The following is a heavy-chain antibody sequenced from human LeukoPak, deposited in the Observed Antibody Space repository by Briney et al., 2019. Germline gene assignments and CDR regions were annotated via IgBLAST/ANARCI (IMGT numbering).Heavy chain of an antibody. CDR1: GGSISSYY. CDR3: ATSEYGSGSYLLETHFDY. V-gene: IGHV4-39*01. J-gene: IGHJ4*02. Sequence: PSETLSLTCTVSGGSISSYYWGWIRQPPGKGLEWIGSIYYSGSTYYNPSLKSRVTISVDTSKNQFSLKLSSVTAADTAVYYCATSEYGSGSYLLETHFDYWGQGTLVTVSS. CDR2: IYYSGST. D-gene: IGHD3-10*01.